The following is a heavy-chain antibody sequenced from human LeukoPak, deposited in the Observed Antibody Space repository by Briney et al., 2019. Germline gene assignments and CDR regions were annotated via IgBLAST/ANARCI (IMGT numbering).Heavy chain of an antibody. CDR3: ARGSDDYGDYYFFDY. CDR2: INHSGGT. J-gene: IGHJ4*02. V-gene: IGHV4-34*01. CDR1: GVSFSGYY. D-gene: IGHD4-17*01. Sequence: PSETLSLTCSVNGVSFSGYYWSWIRQSPGKGLEWIGEINHSGGTNYNPSLESRVTISVDTSKNQFSLNLRSVTAADTAVCYCARGSDDYGDYYFFDYWGQGTLVTVSS.